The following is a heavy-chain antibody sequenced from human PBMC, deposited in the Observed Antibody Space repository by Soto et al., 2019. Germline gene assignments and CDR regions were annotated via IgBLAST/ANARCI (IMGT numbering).Heavy chain of an antibody. D-gene: IGHD2-2*01. CDR1: GYTFTSYD. J-gene: IGHJ4*02. Sequence: QVQLVQSGAEVKKPGASVKVSCKASGYTFTSYDINWVRQATGKGREWMGWMNANSGNTGYAQKFQGRVTMTRNTSISTAYMELSSLRSQDTAVYYCAREAAALGNDYWGQGTLVTVSS. CDR3: AREAAALGNDY. V-gene: IGHV1-8*01. CDR2: MNANSGNT.